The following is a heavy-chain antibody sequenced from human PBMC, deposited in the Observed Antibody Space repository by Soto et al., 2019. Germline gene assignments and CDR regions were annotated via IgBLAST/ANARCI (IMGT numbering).Heavy chain of an antibody. J-gene: IGHJ4*02. V-gene: IGHV1-18*01. CDR3: ARGRSGYSYRGDFDY. D-gene: IGHD5-18*01. CDR1: GYTFFSYG. CDR2: ISTYNGNT. Sequence: GASVKVSCKASGYTFFSYGISWVRQAPGQGLEWMGWISTYNGNTNYAQRLQDRVTMTTDTSTRTAYMELRSLRSDDTAVYYCARGRSGYSYRGDFDYWGQGTLVTVSS.